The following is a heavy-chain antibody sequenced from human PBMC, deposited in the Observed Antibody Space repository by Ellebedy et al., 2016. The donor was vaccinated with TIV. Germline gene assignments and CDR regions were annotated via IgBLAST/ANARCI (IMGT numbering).Heavy chain of an antibody. D-gene: IGHD2-15*01. CDR1: GFTFSSYG. CDR3: ARGWSTPDP. J-gene: IGHJ5*02. Sequence: GESLKISCAASGFTFSSYGMHWVRQAPGKGLEWVTVIWYDESNEYYADSVKGRFTISRDNSKNTLYLQMNSLRAEDTAVYYCARGWSTPDPWGQGTLVIVSS. V-gene: IGHV3-33*01. CDR2: IWYDESNE.